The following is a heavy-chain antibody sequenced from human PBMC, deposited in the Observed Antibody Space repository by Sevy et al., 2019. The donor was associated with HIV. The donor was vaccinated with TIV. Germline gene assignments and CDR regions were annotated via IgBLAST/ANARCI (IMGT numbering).Heavy chain of an antibody. D-gene: IGHD3-10*01. CDR2: IRSKAYGGKT. Sequence: GGSLRLSCTASGFTFGDYAMSWFRQAPGKGLEWVGFIRSKAYGGKTEYAATVKGRFTISRDDSKSIAYLQMNSLKTEDTAVYYCTRDTSYGHVYYGMDVWGQGTTVTVSS. V-gene: IGHV3-49*03. J-gene: IGHJ6*02. CDR3: TRDTSYGHVYYGMDV. CDR1: GFTFGDYA.